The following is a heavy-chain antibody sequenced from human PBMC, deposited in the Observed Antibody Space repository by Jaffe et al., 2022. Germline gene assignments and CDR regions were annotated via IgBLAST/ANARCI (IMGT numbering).Heavy chain of an antibody. J-gene: IGHJ4*02. V-gene: IGHV4-34*01. D-gene: IGHD4-17*01. CDR1: GGSFSGYY. Sequence: QVQLQQWGAGLLKPSETLSLTCAVYGGSFSGYYWSWIRQPPGKGLEWIGEINHSGSTNYNPSLKSRVTISVDTSKNQFSLKLSSVTAADTAVYYCARGLGTPNYGDYGGEPTSEYYFDYWGQGTLVTVSS. CDR3: ARGLGTPNYGDYGGEPTSEYYFDY. CDR2: INHSGST.